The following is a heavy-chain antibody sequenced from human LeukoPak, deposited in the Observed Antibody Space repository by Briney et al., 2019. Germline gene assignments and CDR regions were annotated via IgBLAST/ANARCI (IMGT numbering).Heavy chain of an antibody. CDR2: IIPIFGTA. CDR3: ARDDSSSSHVADAFDI. CDR1: GGTFSSYA. V-gene: IGHV1-69*13. J-gene: IGHJ3*02. D-gene: IGHD6-6*01. Sequence: ASVKVSCKASGGTFSSYAISWVRQAPGQGLEGMGGIIPIFGTANYAQKFQGRVTITADESTSTAYMELSSLRSEDTAVYYCARDDSSSSHVADAFDIWGQGTMVTVSS.